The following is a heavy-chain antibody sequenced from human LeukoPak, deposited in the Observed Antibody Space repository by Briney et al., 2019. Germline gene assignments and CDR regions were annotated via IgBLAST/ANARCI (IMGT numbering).Heavy chain of an antibody. CDR3: ARDLGRGNTPFDY. CDR1: GFTFSSFG. D-gene: IGHD3-16*01. Sequence: GRSLRLSCAAPGFTFSSFGMHWVRQAPVRGLEWVAVIWDDGSKKYYADSVKARFTISRDNTKNTVYLQMDSLRAEDTALYYCARDLGRGNTPFDYWGQGTLVTVSS. V-gene: IGHV3-33*01. CDR2: IWDDGSKK. J-gene: IGHJ4*02.